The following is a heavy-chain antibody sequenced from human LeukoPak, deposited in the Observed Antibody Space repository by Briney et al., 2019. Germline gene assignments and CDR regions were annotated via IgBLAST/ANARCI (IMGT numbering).Heavy chain of an antibody. J-gene: IGHJ5*02. V-gene: IGHV1-69*06. CDR3: TKRNGDYLSWFDP. CDR2: IIPIFGTA. CDR1: GGTFSSYA. D-gene: IGHD4-17*01. Sequence: SVKVSCKDSGGTFSSYAISWVRQAPGQGLEWMGGIIPIFGTANYAQKFQGRVTITADKSTSTAYMELSSLRSEDTAVYYCTKRNGDYLSWFDPWGQGTLVTVSS.